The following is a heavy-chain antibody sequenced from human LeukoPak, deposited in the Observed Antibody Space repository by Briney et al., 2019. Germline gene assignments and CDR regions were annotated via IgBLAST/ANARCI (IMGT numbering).Heavy chain of an antibody. J-gene: IGHJ4*02. CDR3: AKDAWEVGATSEIDY. D-gene: IGHD1-26*01. CDR1: GFIFSNYG. V-gene: IGHV3-30*02. CDR2: IRYDGSDK. Sequence: GGSLRLYCATSGFIFSNYGIHWVRQAPGKGLEWVAFIRYDGSDKYYADSVKGRFTISRDNSKNRVYLQMNSLRAEDTAVYYCAKDAWEVGATSEIDYWGQGTLVTVSS.